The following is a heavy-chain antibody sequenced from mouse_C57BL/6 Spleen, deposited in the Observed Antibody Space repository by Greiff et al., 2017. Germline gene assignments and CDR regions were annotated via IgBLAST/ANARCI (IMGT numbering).Heavy chain of an antibody. CDR1: GYTFTDYE. Sequence: VQLQQSGAELVRPGASVTLSCKASGYTFTDYEMHWVKQTPVHGLEWIGALDPETGGTAYNQKFKGKAILTADKSSSTAYMGLRSLTSEDSAVYYCTREGGTGGYAMDYWGQGTSVTVSS. D-gene: IGHD4-1*01. J-gene: IGHJ4*01. CDR2: LDPETGGT. CDR3: TREGGTGGYAMDY. V-gene: IGHV1-15*01.